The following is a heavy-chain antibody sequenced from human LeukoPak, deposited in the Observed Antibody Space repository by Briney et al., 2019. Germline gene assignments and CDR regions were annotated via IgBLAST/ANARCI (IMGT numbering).Heavy chain of an antibody. CDR1: GFTFSSYG. V-gene: IGHV3-30*18. J-gene: IGHJ5*02. Sequence: GGSLRLSCVASGFTFSSYGMHWVRQAPGKGLEWVAVISNDGTQKYYADSVKGRFTISRDNSKNTLYLQMNSLGAEDTAVYYCAKTTIAAAGSPYDNWFDPWGQGTLVTVSS. CDR2: ISNDGTQK. D-gene: IGHD6-13*01. CDR3: AKTTIAAAGSPYDNWFDP.